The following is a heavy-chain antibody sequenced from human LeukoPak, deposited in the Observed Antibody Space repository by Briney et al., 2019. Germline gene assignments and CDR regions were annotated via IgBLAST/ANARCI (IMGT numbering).Heavy chain of an antibody. Sequence: SETLSLTCAVYGGSFSGYYWSWIRQPPGKGLEWIGEINHSGSTNYNLSLKSRVTISVDTSKNQFSLKLSSVTAADTAVYYCAAHFLYSGSPRDFDYWGQGTLVTVSS. CDR1: GGSFSGYY. D-gene: IGHD1-26*01. CDR2: INHSGST. J-gene: IGHJ4*02. CDR3: AAHFLYSGSPRDFDY. V-gene: IGHV4-34*01.